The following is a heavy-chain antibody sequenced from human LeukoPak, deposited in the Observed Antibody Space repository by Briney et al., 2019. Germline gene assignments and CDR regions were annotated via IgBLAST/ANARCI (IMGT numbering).Heavy chain of an antibody. CDR3: AHTADDCSGNCYSAIDY. D-gene: IGHD2-21*02. V-gene: IGHV2-5*02. CDR1: GFSLSTSGVG. Sequence: SGPTLVKPTQTLTLTCTFSGFSLSTSGVGVGWIRQPPGKALEWLALIYWDDDKRYSPSLKSRLTITKDTSKNQVVLTMTNMDPVDTATYYCAHTADDCSGNCYSAIDYWGQGTLVTVSS. J-gene: IGHJ4*02. CDR2: IYWDDDK.